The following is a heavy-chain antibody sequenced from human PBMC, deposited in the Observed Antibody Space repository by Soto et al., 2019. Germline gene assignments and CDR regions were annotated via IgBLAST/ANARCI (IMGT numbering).Heavy chain of an antibody. J-gene: IGHJ4*02. CDR1: GFTFSSYG. D-gene: IGHD2-2*02. V-gene: IGHV3-30*18. Sequence: PGGSLRLSCAASGFTFSSYGTHWVRQAPGKGLEWVAVKSYDGSNKYYADSVKGRFTISRDNYKNTLYLQMNSLRAEDTAVYYCAKDPTDSVYRLFYWGQGTLVTVSS. CDR2: KSYDGSNK. CDR3: AKDPTDSVYRLFY.